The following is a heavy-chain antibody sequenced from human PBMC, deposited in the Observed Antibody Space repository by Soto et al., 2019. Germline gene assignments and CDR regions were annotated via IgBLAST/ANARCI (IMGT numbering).Heavy chain of an antibody. CDR2: IYHSGST. V-gene: IGHV4-30-2*01. CDR1: GGSISSGGYS. D-gene: IGHD2-21*02. CDR3: AVVTCTPYYYGMDV. Sequence: QLQLQESGSGLVKPSQTLSLTCAVSGGSISSGGYSWSWIRQPPGKGLEWIGYIYHSGSTYYNPSLKSRVTISVDRSKNQFSLKLSSVTAADTAVYYCAVVTCTPYYYGMDVWGQGTTVTVSS. J-gene: IGHJ6*02.